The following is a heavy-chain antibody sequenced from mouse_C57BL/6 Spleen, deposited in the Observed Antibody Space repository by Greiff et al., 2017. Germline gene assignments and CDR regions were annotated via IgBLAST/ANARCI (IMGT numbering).Heavy chain of an antibody. CDR1: GFTFSSYA. J-gene: IGHJ4*01. Sequence: EVQLVESGGGLVKPGGSLKLSCAASGFTFSSYAMSWVRQTPEKRLAWVATISDGGSYTYYPDNVKGRFTISRDNAKNNLYLQMSQLKSEDTAMYYCARDGTGGFMDYWGQGTAVTVSS. V-gene: IGHV5-4*01. CDR3: ARDGTGGFMDY. CDR2: ISDGGSYT.